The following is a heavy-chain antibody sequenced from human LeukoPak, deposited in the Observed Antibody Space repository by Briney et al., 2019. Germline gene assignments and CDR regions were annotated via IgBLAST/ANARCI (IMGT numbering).Heavy chain of an antibody. D-gene: IGHD3-10*01. CDR2: ISAYNGNT. CDR3: ARDQDGSDPYYYYGMDV. CDR1: GYTFTSYG. V-gene: IGHV1-18*01. Sequence: ASVKVSCKASGYTFTSYGISWVRQAPGQGLEWMGWISAYNGNTNYAQKLQARVTMTTDTSTSTAYMELRSLRSDDTAVYYCARDQDGSDPYYYYGMDVWGQGTTVTVSS. J-gene: IGHJ6*02.